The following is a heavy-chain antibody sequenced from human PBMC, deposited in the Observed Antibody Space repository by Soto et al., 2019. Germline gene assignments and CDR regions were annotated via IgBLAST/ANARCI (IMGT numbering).Heavy chain of an antibody. V-gene: IGHV4-31*03. D-gene: IGHD1-26*01. Sequence: SETLSLTCTVSGGSITSGGYYWSWIRQHPGKGLEWIGYIYYSGFTYYNPSLKSRVTISVDTSKNQFSLKLSSVTAADTAVYYCARRWGPTFDFWGQGTLVTVSS. CDR2: IYYSGFT. CDR1: GGSITSGGYY. J-gene: IGHJ4*02. CDR3: ARRWGPTFDF.